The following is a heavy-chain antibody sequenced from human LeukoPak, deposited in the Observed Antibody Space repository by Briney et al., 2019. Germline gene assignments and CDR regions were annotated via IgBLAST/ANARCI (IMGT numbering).Heavy chain of an antibody. Sequence: GGSLRLACAPSRFFFSSYGMHWVRQPPSKWREWVAVILNEGSNKYYADSVKGPFSISRDNCKHKLYLQMNSQRDEDTAVYYCAKDGGDSRGYFQIDYWGEGTLVSVSS. J-gene: IGHJ4*02. CDR3: AKDGGDSRGYFQIDY. CDR2: ILNEGSNK. D-gene: IGHD3-22*01. V-gene: IGHV3-33*06. CDR1: RFFFSSYG.